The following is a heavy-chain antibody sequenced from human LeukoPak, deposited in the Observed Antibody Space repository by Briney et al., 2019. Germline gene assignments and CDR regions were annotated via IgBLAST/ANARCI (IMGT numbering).Heavy chain of an antibody. CDR1: GYTFTSYY. D-gene: IGHD2-2*02. CDR3: ARGLYCSSTSCYTYNWFDP. V-gene: IGHV1-46*01. CDR2: INPSGGST. Sequence: ASVKVSCKASGYTFTSYYMHWVRQAPGQGLEWMGIINPSGGSTSYAQKFQGRVTMTRDMSTSTVYMELSSLRSEDTAVYYCARGLYCSSTSCYTYNWFDPWGQGTLVTVSS. J-gene: IGHJ5*02.